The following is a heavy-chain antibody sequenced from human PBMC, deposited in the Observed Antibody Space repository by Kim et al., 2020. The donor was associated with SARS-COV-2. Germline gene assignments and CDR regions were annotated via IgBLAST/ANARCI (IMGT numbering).Heavy chain of an antibody. CDR1: GYTFTSYG. CDR3: ARDRGVLRYFDWLTNYYYYGMDV. CDR2: ISAYNGNT. J-gene: IGHJ6*02. Sequence: ASVKVSCKASGYTFTSYGISWVRQAPGQGLEWMGWISAYNGNTNYAQKLQGRVTMTTDTSTSTAYMELRSLRSDDTAVYYCARDRGVLRYFDWLTNYYYYGMDVWGQGTTVTVSS. V-gene: IGHV1-18*01. D-gene: IGHD3-9*01.